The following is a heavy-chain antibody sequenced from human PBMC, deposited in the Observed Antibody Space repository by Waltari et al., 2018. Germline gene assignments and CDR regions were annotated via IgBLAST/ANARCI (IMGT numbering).Heavy chain of an antibody. V-gene: IGHV3-7*01. J-gene: IGHJ4*02. CDR1: GFPFSRYW. CDR3: VALEWFLPPPN. D-gene: IGHD3-3*01. CDR2: KKQDGSEK. Sequence: EVQLVGSGGGWVQPGGSLRLSCAASGFPFSRYWMNWVRQDPGKGLEWVANKKQDGSEKYYVDPVKGRFTISRDNAKNSLYLQMNSLRADDTAVYYCVALEWFLPPPNWGQGTLVTVSS.